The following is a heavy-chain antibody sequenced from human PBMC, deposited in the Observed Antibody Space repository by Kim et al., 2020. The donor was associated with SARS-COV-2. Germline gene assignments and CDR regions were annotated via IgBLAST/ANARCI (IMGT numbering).Heavy chain of an antibody. Sequence: GGSLRLSCAASGFTFSSYSMNWVRQAPGKGLEWVSSISSSSSYIYYADSVKGRFTISRDNAKNSLYLQMNSLRAEDTAVYYCARGIRQQLVPSYWGQGTLVTVSS. J-gene: IGHJ4*02. CDR3: ARGIRQQLVPSY. D-gene: IGHD6-13*01. V-gene: IGHV3-21*01. CDR1: GFTFSSYS. CDR2: ISSSSSYI.